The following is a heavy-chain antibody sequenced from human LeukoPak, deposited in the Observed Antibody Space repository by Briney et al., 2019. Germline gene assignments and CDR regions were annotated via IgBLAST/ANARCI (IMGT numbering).Heavy chain of an antibody. CDR1: GGSNRSYY. D-gene: IGHD2-15*01. CDR3: ASSSGGSWYYYMDV. V-gene: IGHV4-59*01. Sequence: SETLSLTCTVSGGSNRSYYWSWIRQPPGKGLEWIGYIYYSGSTNYIPSLKSRVTISVDTSKNQFSLKLSSVTAADTAVYYCASSSGGSWYYYMDVWGKGTTVTVSS. CDR2: IYYSGST. J-gene: IGHJ6*03.